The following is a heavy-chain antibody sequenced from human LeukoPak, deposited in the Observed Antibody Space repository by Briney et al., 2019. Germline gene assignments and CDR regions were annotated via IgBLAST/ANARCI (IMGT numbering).Heavy chain of an antibody. D-gene: IGHD5-12*01. CDR3: APGSDSGYYRVGTYFDY. CDR2: INPNSGGT. V-gene: IGHV1-2*02. Sequence: ASVTVCCKASGYTFTGYYMHWVRQAPGQGLEWMGWINPNSGGTNYAQKFQGRVTMTRDTSISTAYMELSRLRSDDTAVYYCAPGSDSGYYRVGTYFDYWGQGTLVTVSS. J-gene: IGHJ4*02. CDR1: GYTFTGYY.